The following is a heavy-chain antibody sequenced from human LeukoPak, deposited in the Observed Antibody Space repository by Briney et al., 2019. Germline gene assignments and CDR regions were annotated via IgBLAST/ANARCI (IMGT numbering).Heavy chain of an antibody. V-gene: IGHV4-61*02. CDR1: GGSISSGSYY. CDR2: IYTRGST. CDR3: AREVPYTLEVDC. J-gene: IGHJ4*02. D-gene: IGHD5-18*01. Sequence: SETLSLTCTVSGGSISSGSYYWSWIRQPAGKGLEWIGRIYTRGSTNYNPSLKSRVTISVDTSKNQFSLKLSSVTAADTAVYYCAREVPYTLEVDCWGQGTLVTVSS.